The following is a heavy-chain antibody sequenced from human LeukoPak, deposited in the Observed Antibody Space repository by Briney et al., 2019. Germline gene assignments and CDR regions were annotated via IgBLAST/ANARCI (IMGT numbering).Heavy chain of an antibody. Sequence: ASVKVSCKVSGYTLTELSMHWVRQAPGKGLEWMGGFDPEDGETIYAQKFQGRVTVTRDMSTRTVYMELSDLRPEDTAVYYCARDYSGQWEQLTGWWIDPWGQGTLVIVSS. CDR2: FDPEDGET. CDR1: GYTLTELS. V-gene: IGHV1-24*01. D-gene: IGHD1-26*01. CDR3: ARDYSGQWEQLTGWWIDP. J-gene: IGHJ5*02.